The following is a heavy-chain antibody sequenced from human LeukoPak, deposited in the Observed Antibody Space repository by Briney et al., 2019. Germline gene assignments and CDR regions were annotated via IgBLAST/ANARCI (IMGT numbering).Heavy chain of an antibody. D-gene: IGHD4-11*01. CDR3: AKHIWTTVTSRFDY. CDR2: IRYDGSER. CDR1: GFTFSIYD. J-gene: IGHJ4*02. Sequence: GGSLRLSCAASGFTFSIYDMHWVRQAPGKGLEWVAFIRYDGSERYYADSVKGRFTISRDNSKNTLYLQMNSLRAEDTAVYYCAKHIWTTVTSRFDYWGQGTLVTVSS. V-gene: IGHV3-30*02.